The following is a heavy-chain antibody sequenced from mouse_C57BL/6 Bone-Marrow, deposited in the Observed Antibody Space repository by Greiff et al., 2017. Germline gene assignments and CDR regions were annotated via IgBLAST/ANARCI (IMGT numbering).Heavy chain of an antibody. CDR1: GYAFTNYL. CDR2: INPGSGGT. D-gene: IGHD2-10*01. J-gene: IGHJ4*01. CDR3: ARGGTAYYDAMDY. Sequence: VQLQQSGAELVRPGTSVKVSCKASGYAFTNYLIEWVKQRPGQGLEWIGLINPGSGGTNYNEKFKGKATLTADKSSSTAYMQLSSLTSEDAAVYFCARGGTAYYDAMDYWGQGTSVTVSS. V-gene: IGHV1-54*01.